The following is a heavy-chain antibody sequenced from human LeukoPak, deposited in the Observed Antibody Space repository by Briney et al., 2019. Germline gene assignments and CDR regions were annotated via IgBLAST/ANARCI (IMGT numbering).Heavy chain of an antibody. CDR2: IWYDGSNK. Sequence: GRSLRLSCAASGFTFSSYGMHWVRQAPGKGLEWVAVIWYDGSNKYYADSVKGRFTISRDNSKNTLYLQMNSLRAEDTAVYYCARDPSLVGIRTFDYWGQGTLVTVSS. V-gene: IGHV3-33*01. CDR3: ARDPSLVGIRTFDY. CDR1: GFTFSSYG. D-gene: IGHD1-26*01. J-gene: IGHJ4*02.